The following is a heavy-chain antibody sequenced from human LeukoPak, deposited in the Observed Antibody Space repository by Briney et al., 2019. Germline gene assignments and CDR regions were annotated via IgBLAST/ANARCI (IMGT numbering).Heavy chain of an antibody. J-gene: IGHJ3*02. Sequence: PGGSLRLSCAASGFSFSSYGMHWVRQAPGKGLEWVALIWYDGSKKYYADSVKGRFTISRDNSRNTMYLQMNSLRDEDTAVYYCARDTAENAFDIWGQGTMVTVSS. CDR1: GFSFSSYG. D-gene: IGHD5-18*01. CDR3: ARDTAENAFDI. V-gene: IGHV3-33*01. CDR2: IWYDGSKK.